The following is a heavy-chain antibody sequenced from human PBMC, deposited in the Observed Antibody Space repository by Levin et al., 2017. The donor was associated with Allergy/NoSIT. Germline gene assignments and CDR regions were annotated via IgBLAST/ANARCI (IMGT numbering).Heavy chain of an antibody. V-gene: IGHV3-21*01. CDR3: ASDGSYDTLDI. J-gene: IGHJ3*02. CDR2: ISSSSTYI. D-gene: IGHD6-6*01. CDR1: GFTFSGYT. Sequence: RPSETLSLTCAASGFTFSGYTLNWVRQAPGKGLEWVSSISSSSTYIYYADSLKGRFTISRDDAKNSLSLQMNSLRVEDTAVYYCASDGSYDTLDIWGQGTMVTVSS.